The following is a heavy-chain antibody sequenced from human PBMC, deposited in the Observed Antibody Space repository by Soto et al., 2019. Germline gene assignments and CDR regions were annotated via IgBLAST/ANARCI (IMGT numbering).Heavy chain of an antibody. CDR1: GGSISSGGYS. CDR2: IYHSGST. Sequence: QLQLQESGSGLVKPSQTLSLTCAVSGGSISSGGYSSSWIRQPPGKGLEWIGYIYHSGSTYYNPSLKRRVTISVDRSKNQFSLKLSSVTAADTAVYYCARAKGYCSSTSCYDAFDIWGQGTMVTVSS. CDR3: ARAKGYCSSTSCYDAFDI. J-gene: IGHJ3*02. D-gene: IGHD2-2*01. V-gene: IGHV4-30-2*01.